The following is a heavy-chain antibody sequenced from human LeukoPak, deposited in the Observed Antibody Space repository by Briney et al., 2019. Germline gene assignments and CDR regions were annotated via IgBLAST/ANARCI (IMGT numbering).Heavy chain of an antibody. J-gene: IGHJ4*02. D-gene: IGHD3-22*01. Sequence: ASVKVSCKASGGTFSSYDIIWVRQAPGQGLEWMGRIIPIPGIANYAQKFQGRVTITADKTTSTAYMELSSLRSEDTAVYYCARHYYDSGGFYGGGYWGQGTLVTVSS. CDR1: GGTFSSYD. V-gene: IGHV1-69*04. CDR3: ARHYYDSGGFYGGGY. CDR2: IIPIPGIA.